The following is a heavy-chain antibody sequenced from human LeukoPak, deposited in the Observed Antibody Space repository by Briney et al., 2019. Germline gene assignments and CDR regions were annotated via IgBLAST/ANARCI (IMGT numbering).Heavy chain of an antibody. CDR2: ISSSSSII. J-gene: IGHJ6*02. CDR3: ARDKWELLPSSYYYGMDV. CDR1: GFTFSDYY. Sequence: GGSLRLSCAASGFTFSDYYMSWIRQAPGKGLEWISYISSSSSIIYYADSVKGRFTISRDNAKNSLYLQMNSLRAEDTAVYYCARDKWELLPSSYYYGMDVWGQGTTVTVSS. V-gene: IGHV3-11*04. D-gene: IGHD1-26*01.